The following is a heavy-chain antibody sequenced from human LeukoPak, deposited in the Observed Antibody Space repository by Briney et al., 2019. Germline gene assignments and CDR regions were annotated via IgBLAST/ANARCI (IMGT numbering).Heavy chain of an antibody. J-gene: IGHJ5*02. Sequence: SETLSLTCAVYGGSFSGYYWSWIRQPPGKGLEWIGVINHSGSTNYNPSLKSRVTISVDTSKNQFSLKLSSVTAADTAVYYCARGRLSYYYDSRGWFDPWAREPWSPSPQ. CDR2: INHSGST. CDR3: ARGRLSYYYDSRGWFDP. D-gene: IGHD3-22*01. CDR1: GGSFSGYY. V-gene: IGHV4-34*01.